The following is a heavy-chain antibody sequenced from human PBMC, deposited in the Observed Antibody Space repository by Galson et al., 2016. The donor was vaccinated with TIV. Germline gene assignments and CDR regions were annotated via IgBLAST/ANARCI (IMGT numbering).Heavy chain of an antibody. CDR3: AKRRVLTPKYQYNYGMDV. V-gene: IGHV3-23*01. D-gene: IGHD4-23*01. Sequence: SLRLSCAASGFTLRNYVMSWVRRAPGKGLEWVSVVSGSGGSTYYADSVRGRFIISRDNSKNTLYLQMNSLRPEDTAVYYCAKRRVLTPKYQYNYGMDVWGQGTTVTVSS. J-gene: IGHJ6*02. CDR2: VSGSGGST. CDR1: GFTLRNYV.